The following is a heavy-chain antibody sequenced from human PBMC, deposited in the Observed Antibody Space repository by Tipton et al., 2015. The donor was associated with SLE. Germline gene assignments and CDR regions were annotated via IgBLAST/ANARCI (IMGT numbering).Heavy chain of an antibody. J-gene: IGHJ4*02. Sequence: TLSLTCTVSGGSVSSGSYYWSWIRQPPGKGLEWIGYIYYSGSTYYNPSLKSRVTISVDTSKNQFSLKLSSVTAADTAVYYCASRHELRTPDYWGQRTLVTVSS. CDR3: ASRHELRTPDY. CDR1: GGSVSSGSYY. V-gene: IGHV4-31*03. D-gene: IGHD7-27*01. CDR2: IYYSGST.